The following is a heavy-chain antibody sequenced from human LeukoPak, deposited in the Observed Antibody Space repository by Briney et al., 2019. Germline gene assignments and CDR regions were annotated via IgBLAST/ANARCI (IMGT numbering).Heavy chain of an antibody. CDR3: ARDRIEAFDI. CDR2: IYYSGST. V-gene: IGHV4-39*07. Sequence: GSLRLSCAASGFTVSSNYMSWVRQAPGKGLEWIGSIYYSGSTYYNPSLKSRVTISVDTSKKQFSLKLSSVTAADTAVYYCARDRIEAFDIWGQGTMVTVSS. CDR1: GFTVSSNY. J-gene: IGHJ3*02.